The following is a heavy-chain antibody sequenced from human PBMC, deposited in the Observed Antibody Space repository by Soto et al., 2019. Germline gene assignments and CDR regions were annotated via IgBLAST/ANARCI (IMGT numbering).Heavy chain of an antibody. V-gene: IGHV3-9*01. CDR1: GFTFDDYV. CDR3: AKDQDSSGYYPYFDY. Sequence: GGSLRLSCAASGFTFDDYVMHWVRQAPGKGLEWVSGISWNSGSIGYADSVKGRFTISRDNAKNSLYLQMNSLRAEDTALYYCAKDQDSSGYYPYFDYWGQGTLVTVSS. CDR2: ISWNSGSI. J-gene: IGHJ4*02. D-gene: IGHD3-22*01.